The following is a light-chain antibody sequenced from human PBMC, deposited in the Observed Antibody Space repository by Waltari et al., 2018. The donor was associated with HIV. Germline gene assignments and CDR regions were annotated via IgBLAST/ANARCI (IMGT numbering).Light chain of an antibody. Sequence: QSALTQPAPVSGSPGQSITISCPGMSTDIGSYDLVSWYQQHPGKAPKLMIYEVTKRPSGVSNRISGSKSGNTASLTISGLQAEDEADYHCCSYAGGITHVLFGGGTKLTVL. CDR3: CSYAGGITHVL. CDR2: EVT. J-gene: IGLJ2*01. V-gene: IGLV2-23*02. CDR1: STDIGSYDL.